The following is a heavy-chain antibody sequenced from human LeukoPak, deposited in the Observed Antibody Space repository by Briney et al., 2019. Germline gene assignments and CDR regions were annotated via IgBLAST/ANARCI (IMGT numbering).Heavy chain of an antibody. Sequence: GESLKISCKGSGYRFSSNWIAWVRQMPGKGLEWMGIIYPGDSDTRYSPSFQGQVTISADKSIGTTYLQWSSLKASDTAIYYCARALRTGQGDYVPVLWGQGTLVTVSS. J-gene: IGHJ4*02. V-gene: IGHV5-51*01. CDR1: GYRFSSNW. CDR2: IYPGDSDT. D-gene: IGHD3-16*01. CDR3: ARALRTGQGDYVPVL.